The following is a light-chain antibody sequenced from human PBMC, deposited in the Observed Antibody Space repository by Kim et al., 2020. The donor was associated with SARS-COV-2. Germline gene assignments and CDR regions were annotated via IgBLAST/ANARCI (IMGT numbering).Light chain of an antibody. V-gene: IGKV1-39*01. Sequence: SVGDRITITCRASQNIGDYLNWYQHRPGKAPKLLIHAASSLQSDVPSRFSGSGSGTDFTLTISGLQPEDFTTYFCQQSYSTPQITFGPGTRLEIK. CDR1: QNIGDY. CDR3: QQSYSTPQIT. CDR2: AAS. J-gene: IGKJ5*01.